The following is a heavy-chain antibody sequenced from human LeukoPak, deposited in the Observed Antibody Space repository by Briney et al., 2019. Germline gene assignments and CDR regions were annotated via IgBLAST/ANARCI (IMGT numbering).Heavy chain of an antibody. Sequence: GGSLRLSCAASGFSFSSYEMNWVRQAPGLGLEWISYIARSGSTIHYADSVKGRFTISRDNAKNSLYLQMSSLRAEDTAVYYCARNGGNSYWYFDLWGRGTLVTVSS. V-gene: IGHV3-48*03. CDR2: IARSGSTI. J-gene: IGHJ2*01. CDR3: ARNGGNSYWYFDL. D-gene: IGHD4-23*01. CDR1: GFSFSSYE.